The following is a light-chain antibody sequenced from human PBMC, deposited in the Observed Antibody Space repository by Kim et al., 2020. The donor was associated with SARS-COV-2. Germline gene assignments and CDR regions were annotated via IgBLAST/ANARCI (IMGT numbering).Light chain of an antibody. CDR3: QQRSKWEHS. CDR1: QSVTTH. CDR2: DTS. V-gene: IGKV3-11*01. J-gene: IGKJ4*01. Sequence: EIVLTQSPATLSLSPGHRATPSCRASQSVTTHLAWYQQKTGQAPRLLIQDTSHRTAGIPDRFSAWGSGTDFILTISSLEPEDFEVYYCQQRSKWEHSFGGGTKV.